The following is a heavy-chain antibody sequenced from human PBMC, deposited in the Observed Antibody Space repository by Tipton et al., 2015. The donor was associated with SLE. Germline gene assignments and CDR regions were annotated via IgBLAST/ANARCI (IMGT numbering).Heavy chain of an antibody. CDR3: ARGDANSGDY. D-gene: IGHD5-24*01. Sequence: SLRLSCAASGFTFHNYWMSWVRQAPGKGLEWVATIKPDGSEKYYVDSVKGRFAISRDNAKNSLFLQMDSLRAEDTAVYYCARGDANSGDYWGQGTLATVSS. CDR2: IKPDGSEK. V-gene: IGHV3-7*04. J-gene: IGHJ4*02. CDR1: GFTFHNYW.